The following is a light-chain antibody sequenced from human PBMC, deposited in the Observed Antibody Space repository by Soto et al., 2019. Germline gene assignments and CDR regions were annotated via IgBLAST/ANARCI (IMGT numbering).Light chain of an antibody. V-gene: IGKV1-9*01. Sequence: DIQLTQSPSFLSASVGDRVTITCRASQEITNYLVWYQRQPGKAPKLLIYNASSLQSGVPSRFSGGQSGTEFILTITSLQPEDFGTYYCQQLFKYPLTFGGGTEVEIK. CDR3: QQLFKYPLT. CDR1: QEITNY. J-gene: IGKJ4*01. CDR2: NAS.